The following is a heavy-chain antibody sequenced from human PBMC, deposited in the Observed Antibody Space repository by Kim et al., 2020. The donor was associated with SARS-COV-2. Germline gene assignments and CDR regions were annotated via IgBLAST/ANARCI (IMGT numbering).Heavy chain of an antibody. Sequence: GGSLRLSCAASGFTFSSYAMSWVRQAPGKGLEWVSVIYSGGSNTYYADSVKGRFTISRDNSKNTLYLQMNSLRAEDTALYYCATHYGAKSGPLGYFDYWGQGTLVTVSS. D-gene: IGHD3-16*01. CDR1: GFTFSSYA. CDR3: ATHYGAKSGPLGYFDY. J-gene: IGHJ4*02. V-gene: IGHV3-23*03. CDR2: IYSGGSNT.